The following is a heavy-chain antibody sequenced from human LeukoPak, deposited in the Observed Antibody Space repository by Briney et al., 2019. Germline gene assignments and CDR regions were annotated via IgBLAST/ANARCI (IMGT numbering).Heavy chain of an antibody. CDR3: AKGVRCSGGSCSVIGYYYGMDV. V-gene: IGHV3-23*01. Sequence: PRGSLRLSCAASGFTFSSNAMTWVRQAPGKGLEWVSAISGSGTSTYYADSVKGRFTISRDNSKNTLYLQMNSLRAEDTTVYYCAKGVRCSGGSCSVIGYYYGMDVWGQGTTVTVSS. CDR2: ISGSGTST. J-gene: IGHJ6*02. D-gene: IGHD2-15*01. CDR1: GFTFSSNA.